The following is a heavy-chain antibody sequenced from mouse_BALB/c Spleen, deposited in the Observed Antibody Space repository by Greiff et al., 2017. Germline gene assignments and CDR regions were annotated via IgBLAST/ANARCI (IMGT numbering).Heavy chain of an antibody. V-gene: IGHV5-6-5*01. D-gene: IGHD1-1*01. CDR1: GFTFSSYA. J-gene: IGHJ4*01. CDR2: ISSGGST. Sequence: EVQLVESGGGLVKPGGSLKLSCAASGFTFSSYAMSWVRQTPEKRLEWVASISSGGSTYYPDSVKGRFTISRDNARNILYLQMSSLRSEDTAMYYCARGPHYGSSFYAMDYWGQGTSVTVSS. CDR3: ARGPHYGSSFYAMDY.